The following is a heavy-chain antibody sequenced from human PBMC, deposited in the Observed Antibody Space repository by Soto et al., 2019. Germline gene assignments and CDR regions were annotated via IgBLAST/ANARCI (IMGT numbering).Heavy chain of an antibody. CDR3: ARATGYYYYYMDV. CDR2: ISAYNGNT. D-gene: IGHD4-4*01. J-gene: IGHJ6*03. V-gene: IGHV1-18*01. Sequence: ASVKVSCKASGYTFTSYGISWVRQAPGQGLEWMGWISAYNGNTNYAQKLQGRVTMTTDTSTSTDYMELRSLRSDDTAVYYCARATGYYYYYMDVWGKGTTVTVSS. CDR1: GYTFTSYG.